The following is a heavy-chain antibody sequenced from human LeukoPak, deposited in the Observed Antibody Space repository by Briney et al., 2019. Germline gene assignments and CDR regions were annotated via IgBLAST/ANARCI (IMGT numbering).Heavy chain of an antibody. CDR3: AKDFSSGYYYFDY. J-gene: IGHJ4*02. CDR1: GFTFDDYA. D-gene: IGHD3-22*01. Sequence: PGGSLRLSCAASGFTFDDYAIHWVRQAPGKGLEWVSGINWNSGSKHYADSVEGRFTISRDNAKNSLYLQMNSLRAEDTALYYCAKDFSSGYYYFDYWGQGTLVTVSS. V-gene: IGHV3-9*01. CDR2: INWNSGSK.